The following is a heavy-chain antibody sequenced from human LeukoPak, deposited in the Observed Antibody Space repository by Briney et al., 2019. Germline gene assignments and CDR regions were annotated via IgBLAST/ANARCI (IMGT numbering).Heavy chain of an antibody. V-gene: IGHV3-23*01. CDR3: AKGGGAYGGIDY. Sequence: GGSLRLSCAASAFTFSSYAMNWVRQAPGKGLEWVSAISHRGGRTYFADSVKGRFTISRDNAKNTLYLQMNSLRAEDTAIYYCAKGGGAYGGIDYWGQGTLVTVPS. D-gene: IGHD4-23*01. J-gene: IGHJ4*02. CDR1: AFTFSSYA. CDR2: ISHRGGRT.